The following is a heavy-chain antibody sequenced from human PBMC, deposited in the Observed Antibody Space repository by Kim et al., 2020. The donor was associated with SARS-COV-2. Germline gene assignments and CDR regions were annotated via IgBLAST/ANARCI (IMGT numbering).Heavy chain of an antibody. CDR3: ARGRGYSYGKTAFDY. D-gene: IGHD5-18*01. V-gene: IGHV1-8*01. J-gene: IGHJ4*02. Sequence: QKFQCRVTMTRNTSISTAYMELSSLRSEDTAVYYCARGRGYSYGKTAFDYWGQGTLVTVSS.